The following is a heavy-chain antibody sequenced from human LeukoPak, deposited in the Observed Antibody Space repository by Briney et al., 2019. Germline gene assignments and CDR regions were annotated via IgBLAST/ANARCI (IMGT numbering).Heavy chain of an antibody. D-gene: IGHD2-2*03. CDR3: AMDKSGHWFDP. J-gene: IGHJ5*02. CDR1: GYTFTGYY. CDR2: INSNTGDT. V-gene: IGHV1-2*02. Sequence: ASVKVSCKASGYTFTGYYIHWVRQAPGQGLEWMGWINSNTGDTNYAQKFQGRVTMTRDTSISTAYMELSRLRSDDAAVYYCAMDKSGHWFDPWGQGTLVTVSS.